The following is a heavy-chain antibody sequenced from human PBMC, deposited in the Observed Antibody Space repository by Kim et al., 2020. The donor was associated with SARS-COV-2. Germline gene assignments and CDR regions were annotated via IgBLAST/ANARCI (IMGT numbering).Heavy chain of an antibody. D-gene: IGHD6-13*01. J-gene: IGHJ4*02. Sequence: RFSISRDNAKNTLYLQMNSLRAEDTAVYYCARVKGGSSSWYWLGPSVFDYWGQGTLVTVSS. V-gene: IGHV3-74*01. CDR3: ARVKGGSSSWYWLGPSVFDY.